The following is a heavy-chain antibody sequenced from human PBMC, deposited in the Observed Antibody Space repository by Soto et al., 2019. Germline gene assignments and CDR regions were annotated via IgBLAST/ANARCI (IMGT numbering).Heavy chain of an antibody. Sequence: QVQLQESGPGLVKPSETLSLTCTVSGGSISSYYWSWIRQPPGKGLEWIGYIYYSGRTNYNPSLESRVTITVDTSKNQFSLKLSSVTAADTVVYYCARGYCSSTSCYIWDNWFDPWGQGTLVTVSS. V-gene: IGHV4-59*01. CDR1: GGSISSYY. CDR3: ARGYCSSTSCYIWDNWFDP. CDR2: IYYSGRT. D-gene: IGHD2-2*02. J-gene: IGHJ5*02.